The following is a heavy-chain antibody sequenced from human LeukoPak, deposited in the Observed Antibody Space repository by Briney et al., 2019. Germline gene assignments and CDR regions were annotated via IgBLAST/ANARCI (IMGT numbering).Heavy chain of an antibody. V-gene: IGHV4-59*01. CDR1: GGSISSYY. D-gene: IGHD3-10*01. CDR3: ARDLLWSAGVDI. Sequence: SETLSLTCTVSGGSISSYYWSWIRQPPGKGLEWIGYMYYSGSTNYNPSLKSRVTISVDTSKNQFSLKLSSVTAADTAVYYCARDLLWSAGVDIWGQGILATVSS. CDR2: MYYSGST. J-gene: IGHJ4*02.